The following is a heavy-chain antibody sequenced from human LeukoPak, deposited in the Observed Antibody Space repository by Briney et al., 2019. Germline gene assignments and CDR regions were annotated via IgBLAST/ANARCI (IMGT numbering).Heavy chain of an antibody. J-gene: IGHJ4*02. CDR2: IYYTGST. CDR3: ARPPYDSSPGGDY. D-gene: IGHD3-22*01. V-gene: IGHV4-39*01. CDR1: GGSISGSTYY. Sequence: SETLSLTCTVSGGSISGSTYYWGWIRQPPGKGLEWVGSIYYTGSTYYNPSLKSRVTISVDTSKNQFSLKLSSVTAADTAVYYCARPPYDSSPGGDYWGQGTLVTVSS.